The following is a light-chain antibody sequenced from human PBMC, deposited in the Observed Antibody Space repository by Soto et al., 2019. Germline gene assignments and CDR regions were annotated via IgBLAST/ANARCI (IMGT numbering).Light chain of an antibody. CDR3: QKYNSYPKT. Sequence: DVQMTQSPSTLSASIGDTVTITCRASQTIVTWLAWYQQKPGRPPKLLIYMASILESGVPSRFSGRGSGTEFTLTISGMQPDDLGTYYCQKYNSYPKTVGEGTMLDI. V-gene: IGKV1-5*03. CDR2: MAS. J-gene: IGKJ2*01. CDR1: QTIVTW.